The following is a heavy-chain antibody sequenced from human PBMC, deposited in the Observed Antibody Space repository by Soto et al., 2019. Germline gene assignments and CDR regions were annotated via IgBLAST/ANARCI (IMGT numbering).Heavy chain of an antibody. J-gene: IGHJ3*02. V-gene: IGHV4-39*01. D-gene: IGHD3-3*02. CDR1: GGSISSSSYY. CDR2: IYYSGST. Sequence: PSETLSLTCTVSGGSISSSSYYWGWIRQPPGKGLEWIGSIYYSGSTYYNPSLKSRVTISVDTSKNQFSLKLSSVTAADTAVYYCASIEMDRIFGAFDIWGQGIMVTVS. CDR3: ASIEMDRIFGAFDI.